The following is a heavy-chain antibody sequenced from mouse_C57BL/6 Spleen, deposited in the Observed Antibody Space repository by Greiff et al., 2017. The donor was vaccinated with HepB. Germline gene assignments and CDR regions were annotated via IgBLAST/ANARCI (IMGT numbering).Heavy chain of an antibody. J-gene: IGHJ2*01. V-gene: IGHV3-6*01. Sequence: VQLQQSGPGLVKPSQSLSLTCSVTGYSITSGYYWNWIRQFPGNKLEWMGYISYDGSNNYNPSLKNRISITRDTSKNQFFLKLNSVTTEDTATYYCASEFYDPFFDYWGQGTTLTVSS. D-gene: IGHD2-3*01. CDR2: ISYDGSN. CDR3: ASEFYDPFFDY. CDR1: GYSITSGYY.